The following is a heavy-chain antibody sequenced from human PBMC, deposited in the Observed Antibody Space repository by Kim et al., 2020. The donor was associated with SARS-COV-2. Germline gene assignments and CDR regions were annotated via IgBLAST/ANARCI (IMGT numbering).Heavy chain of an antibody. D-gene: IGHD3-10*01. V-gene: IGHV3-9*01. CDR1: GFTFDDYA. Sequence: GGSLRLSCVGSGFTFDDYAMYWVRQAPGKGLEWVSSVSWNSGRRDYADSVKGRFTISRDNAKNSLYLQMSSLRPEDTALYYCAKDMWGSGNHYKGGACDLWGRGTMVTVSS. CDR3: AKDMWGSGNHYKGGACDL. J-gene: IGHJ3*01. CDR2: VSWNSGRR.